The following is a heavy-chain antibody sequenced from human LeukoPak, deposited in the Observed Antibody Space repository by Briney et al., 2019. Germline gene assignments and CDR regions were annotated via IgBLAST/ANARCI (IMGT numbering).Heavy chain of an antibody. Sequence: GGSLRLSCAASGFTFSSHAMSWVRQAPGKGLEWVSAISGSGGSTYYADSVKGRFTISRDNSKNTLYLQMNSLRAEDTVVYYCAKDTFRGGFDYWGQGTLVTVSS. V-gene: IGHV3-23*01. CDR1: GFTFSSHA. J-gene: IGHJ4*02. D-gene: IGHD3-16*01. CDR2: ISGSGGST. CDR3: AKDTFRGGFDY.